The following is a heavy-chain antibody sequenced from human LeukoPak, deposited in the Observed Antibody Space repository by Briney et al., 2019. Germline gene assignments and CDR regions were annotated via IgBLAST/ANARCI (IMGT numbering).Heavy chain of an antibody. D-gene: IGHD3-22*01. CDR1: GGSFSGYY. V-gene: IGHV4-34*01. CDR2: INHSGST. CDR3: ARDPPYSDSSGYYYDY. Sequence: PSETLSLTCAVYGGSFSGYYWSWIRQPPGKGLEWIGEINHSGSTNYNPSLKSRVTISVDTSKNQFSLKLSSVTAEDTAVYYCARDPPYSDSSGYYYDYWGQGTLVTVSS. J-gene: IGHJ4*02.